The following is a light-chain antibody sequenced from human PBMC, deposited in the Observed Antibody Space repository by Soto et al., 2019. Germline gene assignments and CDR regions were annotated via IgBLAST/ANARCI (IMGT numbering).Light chain of an antibody. CDR2: AAS. CDR3: LQDYNYPPWT. CDR1: QGIRND. J-gene: IGKJ1*01. Sequence: IQMTQSPSSLSASVGDRVTITCRASQGIRNDLGWFQQKPGKAPKLLIYAASSLQSGVPSRFSGSGSGTEFTLTISSLQPEDFATYYCLQDYNYPPWTFGQGTKVEIK. V-gene: IGKV1-6*01.